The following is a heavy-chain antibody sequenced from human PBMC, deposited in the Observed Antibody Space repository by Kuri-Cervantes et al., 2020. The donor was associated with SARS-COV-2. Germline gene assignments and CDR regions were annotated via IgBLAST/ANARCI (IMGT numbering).Heavy chain of an antibody. CDR3: ARSTLEIVVVVAATQGGGYGMDV. J-gene: IGHJ6*02. D-gene: IGHD2-15*01. Sequence: GSLRLSCTVPGGSISSYYWSWIRQPPGKGLEWIGEINHSGSTNYNPSLKSRVTISVDTSKNQFSLKLSSVTAADTAVYYCARSTLEIVVVVAATQGGGYGMDVWGQGTTVTVSS. CDR1: GGSISSYY. CDR2: INHSGST. V-gene: IGHV4-34*01.